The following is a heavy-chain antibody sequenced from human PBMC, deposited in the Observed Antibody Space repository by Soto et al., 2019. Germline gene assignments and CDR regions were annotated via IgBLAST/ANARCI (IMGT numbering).Heavy chain of an antibody. CDR3: ARETHIFLSSGSYCDAFDI. CDR1: GYTFTSYG. Sequence: ASVKVSCKASGYTFTSYGISWVRQAPGQGLEWMGWISAYNGNTNYAQKHQGRVTMTTDTSTSTAYMELRSVRSDDTAVYYCARETHIFLSSGSYCDAFDIWGQGTMVTVSS. D-gene: IGHD1-26*01. CDR2: ISAYNGNT. V-gene: IGHV1-18*04. J-gene: IGHJ3*02.